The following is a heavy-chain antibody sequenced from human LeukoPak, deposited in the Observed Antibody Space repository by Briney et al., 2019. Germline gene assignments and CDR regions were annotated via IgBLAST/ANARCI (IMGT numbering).Heavy chain of an antibody. Sequence: GASVKVSCKASGYTFTDYYMHWVRQAPGQGLEWMGWINPNSGGTNYAQKLQGRVTMTTDTSTSTAYMELSSLRSEDTAVYYCARDVLPEKDGYRFDYWGQGTLVTVSS. CDR2: INPNSGGT. V-gene: IGHV1-2*02. D-gene: IGHD5-24*01. J-gene: IGHJ4*02. CDR3: ARDVLPEKDGYRFDY. CDR1: GYTFTDYY.